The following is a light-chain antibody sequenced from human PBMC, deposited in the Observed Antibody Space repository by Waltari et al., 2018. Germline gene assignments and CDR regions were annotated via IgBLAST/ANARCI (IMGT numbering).Light chain of an antibody. Sequence: QSVLTQPPSASGTPGQRVTISCSGSSSNIGSNVVNWYQQVPGTTPKLLIYGNDPRPSGVPDRFAGAKSGTSASLAISGLRPEDEAEYYCASWDDSLNGRWEFGGGTKVTVL. CDR1: SSNIGSNV. J-gene: IGLJ3*02. CDR3: ASWDDSLNGRWE. V-gene: IGLV1-44*01. CDR2: GND.